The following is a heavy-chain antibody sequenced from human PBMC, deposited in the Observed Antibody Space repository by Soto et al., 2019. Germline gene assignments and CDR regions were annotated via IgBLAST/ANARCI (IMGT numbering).Heavy chain of an antibody. CDR3: ARGRYCLTGRCFPNWFDS. D-gene: IGHD2-15*01. CDR1: GDSISSVDYF. Sequence: TLSLTCSVSGDSISSVDYFWAWIRQPPGQALEYIGYIYKSATTYYNPSFESRVAISLDTSKSQFSLNVTSVTAADTAVYFCARGRYCLTGRCFPNWFDSWGQGTLVTVSS. V-gene: IGHV4-30-4*01. J-gene: IGHJ5*01. CDR2: IYKSATT.